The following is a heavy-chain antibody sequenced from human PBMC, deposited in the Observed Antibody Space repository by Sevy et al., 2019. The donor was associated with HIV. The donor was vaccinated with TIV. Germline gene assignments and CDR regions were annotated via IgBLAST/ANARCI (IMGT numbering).Heavy chain of an antibody. D-gene: IGHD2-8*01. CDR2: IKQDESEK. Sequence: GGSLRLSCAVSGFTFGSYWMTWVRQAPGKGLEWVANIKQDESEKYYVDFVKGRFTISRDNARNSLYLQMNNLTTEDTAVYYCARDVFHGYFDYWGQGTLVTVSS. V-gene: IGHV3-7*01. CDR1: GFTFGSYW. J-gene: IGHJ4*02. CDR3: ARDVFHGYFDY.